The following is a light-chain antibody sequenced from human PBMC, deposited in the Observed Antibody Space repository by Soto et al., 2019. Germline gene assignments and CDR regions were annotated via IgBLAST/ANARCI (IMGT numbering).Light chain of an antibody. CDR3: QQFDGSSYT. J-gene: IGKJ2*01. V-gene: IGKV3-20*01. CDR1: QSVSSDY. CDR2: GAA. Sequence: DIVLTQSPGTLSLSPGERATLSCRASQSVSSDYFAWYQQKPGQTPRLLVYGAANGATGIPDRFSASGSGTDFTLTISRLEPEDFAVYYCQQFDGSSYTFGQGSKLEIK.